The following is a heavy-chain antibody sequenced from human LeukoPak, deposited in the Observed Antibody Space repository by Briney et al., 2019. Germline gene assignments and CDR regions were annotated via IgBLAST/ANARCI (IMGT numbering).Heavy chain of an antibody. V-gene: IGHV3-48*01. Sequence: GGSLRLSCAASGFTFSSYSMNWVRQAPGKGLEWVSYISSSSSTIYYADSVKGRFTISRDNAKNSLYLQMNSLRAEDTAVYYCARGELLISNWGQGTLVTVSS. CDR3: ARGELLISN. CDR2: ISSSSSTI. CDR1: GFTFSSYS. J-gene: IGHJ4*02. D-gene: IGHD1-26*01.